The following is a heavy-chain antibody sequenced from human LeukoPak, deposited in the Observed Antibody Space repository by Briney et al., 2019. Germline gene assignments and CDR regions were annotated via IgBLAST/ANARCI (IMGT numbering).Heavy chain of an antibody. V-gene: IGHV4-4*02. CDR2: VHQSGVT. J-gene: IGHJ4*02. CDR3: ASVVPPWLDY. D-gene: IGHD2-2*01. CDR1: GGFISNINW. Sequence: SETLSLTCAVSGGFISNINWWSWVRQPPGRGLEWIGEVHQSGVTNYNPSLKSRVTISVDKSKNQFSLKLSSVTAADTAVYYCASVVPPWLDYWGQGTLVTVSS.